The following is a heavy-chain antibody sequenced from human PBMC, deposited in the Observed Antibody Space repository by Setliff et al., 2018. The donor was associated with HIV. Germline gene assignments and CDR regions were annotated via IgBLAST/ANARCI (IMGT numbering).Heavy chain of an antibody. Sequence: GESLKISCQGSGYSFTSYWIGWVRQMPGKGLEWMGIIYPGDSDTRYSLSFRGQVTISADKSISTAYLQWSSLRASDTAMYYCARRRLAYDSWSYRGNWFFDLWGRGTLVTVSS. CDR3: ARRRLAYDSWSYRGNWFFDL. CDR2: IYPGDSDT. CDR1: GYSFTSYW. V-gene: IGHV5-51*01. D-gene: IGHD3-10*01. J-gene: IGHJ2*01.